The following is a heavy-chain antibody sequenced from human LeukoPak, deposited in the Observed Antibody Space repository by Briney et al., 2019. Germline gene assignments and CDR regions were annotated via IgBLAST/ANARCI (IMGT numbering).Heavy chain of an antibody. J-gene: IGHJ3*02. Sequence: GGSLRLSCAASGFTFDDYAMHWVRQAPGKGLEWVSGISWNSGSIGYADSVKGRFTISRDNAKNSLYLQMSSLRAEDTALYYCARGLGLGPKLAAFDIWGQGAMVTVSS. CDR1: GFTFDDYA. D-gene: IGHD6-19*01. CDR3: ARGLGLGPKLAAFDI. V-gene: IGHV3-9*01. CDR2: ISWNSGSI.